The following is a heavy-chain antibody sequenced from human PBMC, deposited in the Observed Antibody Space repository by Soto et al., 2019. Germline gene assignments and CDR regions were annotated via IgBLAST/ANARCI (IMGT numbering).Heavy chain of an antibody. D-gene: IGHD1-1*01. Sequence: SATLSLTCAVSGGSISSGGYSWTWIRQPPGKGLEWIGYVHHTGSTTYNPSLKTRVNISVDRPNNQFFLTLTSATAADSAVYYCAMRIWNDFFQDSGLAILVSV. CDR1: GGSISSGGYS. CDR3: AMRIWNDFFQD. J-gene: IGHJ1*01. V-gene: IGHV4-30-2*01. CDR2: VHHTGST.